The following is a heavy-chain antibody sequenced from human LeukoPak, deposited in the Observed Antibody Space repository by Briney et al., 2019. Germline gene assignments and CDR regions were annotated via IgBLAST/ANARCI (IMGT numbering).Heavy chain of an antibody. Sequence: ASVKVSCKASGYTFTGYYMHWVRQAPGQGLEWMGRINPNSGGTNYAQRFQGRVTMTRDTSTSTAYMELSRLRSDDTAVYYCARIYKKYYYDSSGYYSYWGQGTLVTVSS. CDR1: GYTFTGYY. V-gene: IGHV1-2*06. CDR2: INPNSGGT. J-gene: IGHJ4*02. CDR3: ARIYKKYYYDSSGYYSY. D-gene: IGHD3-22*01.